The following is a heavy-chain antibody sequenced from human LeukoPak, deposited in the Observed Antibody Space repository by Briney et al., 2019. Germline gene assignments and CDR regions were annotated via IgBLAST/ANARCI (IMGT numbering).Heavy chain of an antibody. D-gene: IGHD6-19*01. Sequence: PGGSLRLSCAASGFTVSSSSMNWVRLGPGKGLEWVSVISSDGNTYYADSVKGRFTISRDNSRNTLSLQMHGLRADDTAVYYCARGQEQFSCPWQWGPRRKNFYYYGMDVWGQGTTVTVSS. J-gene: IGHJ6*02. CDR2: ISSDGNT. V-gene: IGHV3-66*01. CDR3: ARGQEQFSCPWQWGPRRKNFYYYGMDV. CDR1: GFTVSSSS.